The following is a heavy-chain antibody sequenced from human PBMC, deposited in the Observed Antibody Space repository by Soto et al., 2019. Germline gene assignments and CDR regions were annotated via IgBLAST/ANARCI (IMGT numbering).Heavy chain of an antibody. Sequence: SETLSLTCTVSGGSISSGGYYWSWIRQHPGKGLEWIGYIYYSGSTYYNPSLKSRVTISVDTSKNQFSLKLSSVTAADTAVYYCARLADIVVVPATVYYYYGMDVWGQGTTVTVSS. J-gene: IGHJ6*02. CDR3: ARLADIVVVPATVYYYYGMDV. CDR2: IYYSGST. V-gene: IGHV4-31*03. CDR1: GGSISSGGYY. D-gene: IGHD2-2*01.